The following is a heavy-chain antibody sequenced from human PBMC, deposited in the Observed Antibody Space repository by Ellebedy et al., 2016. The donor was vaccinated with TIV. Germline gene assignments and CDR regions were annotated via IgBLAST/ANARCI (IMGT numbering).Heavy chain of an antibody. D-gene: IGHD3-16*01. J-gene: IGHJ4*02. CDR3: AQRGADY. CDR1: GFTFSSYG. CDR2: IHQDGSDK. Sequence: GESLKISCAASGFTFSSYGMSWVRQAPGKGLEWVANIHQDGSDKHYVDSVKGRFTISRDNAKNSLYLQMNSLRAEDTAVYYCAQRGADYWGQGTPVTVSS. V-gene: IGHV3-7*03.